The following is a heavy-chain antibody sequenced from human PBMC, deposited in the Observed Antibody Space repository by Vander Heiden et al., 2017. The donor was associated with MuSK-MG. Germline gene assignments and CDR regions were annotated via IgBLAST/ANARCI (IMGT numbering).Heavy chain of an antibody. V-gene: IGHV1-2*02. J-gene: IGHJ2*01. CDR2: INPNSGGT. CDR1: GYTFSGYS. Sequence: QVQLVQSGAEVKKPGASVKVSCKASGYTFSGYSLHWVGQAPGQGLEWMGWINPNSGGTNYAQKFQGRVTMTRDTSISTAYMELSRLRSDDTAVYYCARAPLGYCSGGSCYSAVYWYFDLWGRGTLVTVSS. D-gene: IGHD2-15*01. CDR3: ARAPLGYCSGGSCYSAVYWYFDL.